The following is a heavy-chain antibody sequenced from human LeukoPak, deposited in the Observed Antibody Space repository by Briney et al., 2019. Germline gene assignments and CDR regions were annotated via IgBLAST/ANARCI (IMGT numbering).Heavy chain of an antibody. J-gene: IGHJ4*02. Sequence: PSETLSLTCTVSGGSISSYYWSWIRQPPGKGLEWIGYIYYSGSTNYNPSLKSRVTISVDTSKNQFSLKLSSVTAADTAVYYCARDIREVFVGATFDYWGQGTLVTVSS. V-gene: IGHV4-59*12. CDR1: GGSISSYY. CDR2: IYYSGST. CDR3: ARDIREVFVGATFDY. D-gene: IGHD1-26*01.